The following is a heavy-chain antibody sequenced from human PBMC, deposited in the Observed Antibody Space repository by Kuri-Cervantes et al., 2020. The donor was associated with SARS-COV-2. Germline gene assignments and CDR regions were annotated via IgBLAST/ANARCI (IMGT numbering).Heavy chain of an antibody. V-gene: IGHV4-59*01. CDR2: IYYSGST. CDR3: ARIGSYDFLSGYPSRPQYYYYYGMYV. J-gene: IGHJ6*02. CDR1: GGSISRYY. Sequence: SEPLSLNSAVYGGSISRYYWSWIRQPPGKGLEWIGYIYYSGSTNYNPSLKSRVTISVDTSKNQFSLKLISVTAADTAVYYCARIGSYDFLSGYPSRPQYYYYYGMYVWGQGTTVTVSS. D-gene: IGHD3-3*01.